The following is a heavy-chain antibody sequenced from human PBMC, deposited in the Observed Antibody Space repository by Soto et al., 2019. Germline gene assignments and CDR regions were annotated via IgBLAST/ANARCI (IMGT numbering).Heavy chain of an antibody. Sequence: PGGSLRLSCAASGFTFSSYWMHWVRQAPGKGLVWVSRINSDGSSTSYADSVKGRFTISRDNAKNTLYLQMNSLRAEDTAVYYCERDGAARPIYGMDVWGQGTTVTVSS. J-gene: IGHJ6*02. CDR1: GFTFSSYW. CDR3: ERDGAARPIYGMDV. V-gene: IGHV3-74*01. CDR2: INSDGSST. D-gene: IGHD6-6*01.